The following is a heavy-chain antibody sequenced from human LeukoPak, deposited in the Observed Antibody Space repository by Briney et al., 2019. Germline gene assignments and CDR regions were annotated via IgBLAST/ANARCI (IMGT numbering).Heavy chain of an antibody. J-gene: IGHJ4*02. Sequence: GGSLRLSCAASGFTFSSYSMNWVRQAPGKGLEWVSYISSSSSTIYYADSVKGRFTISRDNAKNSLYLQMNSLRAEDTAVYYCARFAAVGDGYNPYHPSPAGGYFDYWGQGTLVTVSS. D-gene: IGHD5-24*01. V-gene: IGHV3-48*01. CDR1: GFTFSSYS. CDR2: ISSSSSTI. CDR3: ARFAAVGDGYNPYHPSPAGGYFDY.